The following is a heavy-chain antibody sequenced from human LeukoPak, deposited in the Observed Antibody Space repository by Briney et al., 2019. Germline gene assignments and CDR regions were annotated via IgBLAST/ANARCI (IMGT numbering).Heavy chain of an antibody. V-gene: IGHV3-23*01. CDR3: ARAAAAIGPYYFDY. D-gene: IGHD2-2*02. Sequence: GGSLRLSCAASGFTFSSYAMIWVRQAPGKVLECVSAISGSGGSTYYADSVKGRFTISRDNSKNTLYLQMNSLRVEDTAVYYCARAAAAIGPYYFDYWGQGTLVTVSS. CDR2: ISGSGGST. J-gene: IGHJ4*02. CDR1: GFTFSSYA.